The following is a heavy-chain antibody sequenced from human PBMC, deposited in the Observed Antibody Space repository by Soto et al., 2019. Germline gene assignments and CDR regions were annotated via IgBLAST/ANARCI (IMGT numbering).Heavy chain of an antibody. CDR3: AKAALPYSSGWYCLDY. D-gene: IGHD6-19*01. V-gene: IGHV3-30*18. Sequence: GGSLRVSCGASGFTFSSDGMHWVRQAPGKGLEWVAVISYDGSNKYYADSVKGRFTISRDNSKNTLYLQMNSLRAEDTAVYYCAKAALPYSSGWYCLDYWGQGTLVTVSS. J-gene: IGHJ4*02. CDR2: ISYDGSNK. CDR1: GFTFSSDG.